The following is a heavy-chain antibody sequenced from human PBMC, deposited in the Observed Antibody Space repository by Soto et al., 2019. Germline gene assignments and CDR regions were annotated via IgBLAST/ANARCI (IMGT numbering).Heavy chain of an antibody. J-gene: IGHJ4*02. CDR1: GGSISSGGYS. CDR3: ASLPATSDFDY. D-gene: IGHD2-2*01. Sequence: PSETLSLTCAVSGGSISSGGYSWSWIRQPPGKGLEWIGYIYHSGSTYYNTSLKNQVTISVDNSKNQFSLKLSSVTAADTAVYYCASLPATSDFDYWGQGTLVTVS. CDR2: IYHSGST. V-gene: IGHV4-30-2*01.